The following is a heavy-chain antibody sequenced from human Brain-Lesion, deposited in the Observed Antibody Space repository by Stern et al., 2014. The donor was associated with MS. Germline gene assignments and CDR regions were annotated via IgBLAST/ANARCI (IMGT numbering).Heavy chain of an antibody. J-gene: IGHJ4*02. V-gene: IGHV4-39*01. D-gene: IGHD3-10*01. Sequence: QLQLQESGPGLVKPSETLSLTCTVSGGSISSSSYYWGWIRQPPGKGLEWIGSIYYRGSTYSNPSLKSRVTISMDTSKNQFSLRLSSVTAADTAVYFCAKLWLGELPESPFDYWGQGTLVTVSS. CDR1: GGSISSSSYY. CDR2: IYYRGST. CDR3: AKLWLGELPESPFDY.